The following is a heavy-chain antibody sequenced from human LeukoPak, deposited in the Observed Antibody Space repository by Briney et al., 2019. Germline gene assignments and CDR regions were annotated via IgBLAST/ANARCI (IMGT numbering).Heavy chain of an antibody. CDR1: GYTFIAYY. Sequence: AASVKVSCKASGYTFIAYYMHWVRQAPGQGLERMGWVNPNSGATNYAQKFQGRVTMTRDTSLSTVYVELTWLTSDDTAVYYCARGVYYDSSGYYSDYWGQGTLVTVSS. V-gene: IGHV1-2*02. CDR3: ARGVYYDSSGYYSDY. CDR2: VNPNSGAT. J-gene: IGHJ4*02. D-gene: IGHD3-22*01.